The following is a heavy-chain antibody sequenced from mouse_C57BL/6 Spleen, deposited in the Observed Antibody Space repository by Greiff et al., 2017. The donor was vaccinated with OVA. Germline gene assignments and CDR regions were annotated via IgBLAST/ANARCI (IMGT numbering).Heavy chain of an antibody. D-gene: IGHD2-3*01. CDR2: ISYDGSN. Sequence: EVQLQESGPGLVKPSQSLSLTCSVTGYSITSGYYWNWIRQFPGNKLEWMGYISYDGSNNYNPSLKNRISITRDTSKNQFFLKLNSVTTEDTATYYCARGDGYYPYWGQGTLVTVSA. J-gene: IGHJ3*01. CDR1: GYSITSGYY. CDR3: ARGDGYYPY. V-gene: IGHV3-6*01.